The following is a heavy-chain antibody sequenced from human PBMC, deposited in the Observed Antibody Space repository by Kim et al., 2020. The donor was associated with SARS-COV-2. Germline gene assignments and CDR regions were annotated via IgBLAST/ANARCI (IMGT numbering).Heavy chain of an antibody. Sequence: GGSLRLSCAASGFTFSNAWMSWVRQAPGKGLEWVGRIKSKTDGGTTDYAAPVKGRFTISRDDSKNTLYLQMNSLKTEDTAVYYCTTGRGLAVAGTSRSFDYWGQGTLVTVSS. J-gene: IGHJ4*02. D-gene: IGHD6-19*01. CDR2: IKSKTDGGTT. CDR3: TTGRGLAVAGTSRSFDY. CDR1: GFTFSNAW. V-gene: IGHV3-15*01.